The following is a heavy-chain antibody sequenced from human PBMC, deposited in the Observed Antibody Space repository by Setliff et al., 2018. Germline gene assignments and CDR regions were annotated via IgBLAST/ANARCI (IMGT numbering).Heavy chain of an antibody. D-gene: IGHD3-22*01. J-gene: IGHJ4*02. CDR1: GYTFTSYA. CDR3: AREYYYDSSGYSYYFDY. Sequence: ASVKVSCKASGYTFTSYAMHWVRQAPGQRLEWMGWINAGHGNTKYSQKFQGRVAITRDTSASTAYMELSSLRSEDTAVYYCAREYYYDSSGYSYYFDYWGQGTLVTVSS. V-gene: IGHV1-3*01. CDR2: INAGHGNT.